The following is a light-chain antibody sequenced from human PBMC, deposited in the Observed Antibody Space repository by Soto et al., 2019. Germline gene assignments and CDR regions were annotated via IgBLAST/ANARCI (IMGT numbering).Light chain of an antibody. V-gene: IGKV3-20*01. CDR2: GAS. J-gene: IGKJ1*01. Sequence: EIVLSQSPGTLSLSPGERATLSCRASQRIAYTYLDWYQHKPRQAPRLLIYGASRRATGIPERFSGSGSETDFTLTISRLEPEDFAVYYCQHYGSSPPVTFGQGTKVDIK. CDR3: QHYGSSPPVT. CDR1: QRIAYTY.